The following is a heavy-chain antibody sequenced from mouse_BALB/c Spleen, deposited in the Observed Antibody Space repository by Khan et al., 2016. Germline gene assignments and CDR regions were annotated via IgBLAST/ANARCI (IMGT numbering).Heavy chain of an antibody. CDR3: ARSSRYFDY. Sequence: QVRLQQSGAELMKPGASVKISCKATGYTFSSYWIEWVKQRPGHGLEWIGEILPGSDSTNYAEKFKGKATFTAATSSNTAYIQLSSLTSEDSAVYYCARSSRYFDYWGQGTTLTVSS. CDR2: ILPGSDST. CDR1: GYTFSSYW. J-gene: IGHJ2*01. V-gene: IGHV1-9*01.